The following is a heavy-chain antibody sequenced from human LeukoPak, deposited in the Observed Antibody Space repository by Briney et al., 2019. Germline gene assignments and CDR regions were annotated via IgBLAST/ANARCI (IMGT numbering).Heavy chain of an antibody. Sequence: SETLSLTCAVYGGSFSGYYWSWIRQPPGKGLEWIGEINHSGSTNYNPSLKSRVTISVDTSKNQFSLKLSSVTAADTAVYYCARVGSSGYYMWWFDYWGQGTLVTVSS. J-gene: IGHJ4*02. CDR3: ARVGSSGYYMWWFDY. CDR1: GGSFSGYY. CDR2: INHSGST. V-gene: IGHV4-34*01. D-gene: IGHD3-22*01.